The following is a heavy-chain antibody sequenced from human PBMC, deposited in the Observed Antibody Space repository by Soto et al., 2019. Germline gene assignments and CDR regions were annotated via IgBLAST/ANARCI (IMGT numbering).Heavy chain of an antibody. J-gene: IGHJ6*02. Sequence: GGSLRLSCAASGFTLSNYGMHWVRQAPGKGLEWVAIIWHDGNNKYYADSVRGRFIISRDNSKNRLYLQMNSLRAEDTAVYYCASDLVGASDSYGLDVWGQGTPVTVSS. CDR2: IWHDGNNK. D-gene: IGHD1-26*01. CDR1: GFTLSNYG. V-gene: IGHV3-33*01. CDR3: ASDLVGASDSYGLDV.